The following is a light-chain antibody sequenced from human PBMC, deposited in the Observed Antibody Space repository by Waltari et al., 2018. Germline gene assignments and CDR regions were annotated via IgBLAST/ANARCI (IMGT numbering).Light chain of an antibody. J-gene: IGLJ3*02. CDR3: ASYNPGSTLV. V-gene: IGLV2-14*01. CDR2: DVT. Sequence: QSALTQPASVSGSPGQSITISCTGSSSDVGRYNYVSWYQQFPDRAPKLIIYDVTNRPSDVSERFSGSKAANTACQTISGLQPEDEAEYYCASYNPGSTLVFGGGTKLTVL. CDR1: SSDVGRYNY.